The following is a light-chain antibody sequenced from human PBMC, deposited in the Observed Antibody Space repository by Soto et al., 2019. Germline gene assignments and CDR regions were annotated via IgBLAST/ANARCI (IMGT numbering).Light chain of an antibody. Sequence: IPMTPSPPSXSAAPSNRFTTPCRESKGINNDLAWYKKKKGKEXNXXXYGATNLNTGVQSRLSASGSGKDFNLNISSMQPEDFETYYCLEAKNYRWTFGDGTKVDI. J-gene: IGKJ1*01. CDR3: LEAKNYRWT. CDR1: KGINND. CDR2: GAT. V-gene: IGKV1-6*01.